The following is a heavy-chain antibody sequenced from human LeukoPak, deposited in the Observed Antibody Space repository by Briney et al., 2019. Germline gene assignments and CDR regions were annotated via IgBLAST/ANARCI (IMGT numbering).Heavy chain of an antibody. J-gene: IGHJ3*02. CDR1: GFTFGSYA. CDR3: ARTQGQPYDAFDI. V-gene: IGHV4-59*12. CDR2: IYYSGST. D-gene: IGHD2-2*01. Sequence: PGGSLRLSCAASGFTFGSYAMSWVRQPPGKGLEWIATIYYSGSTYYNPSLESRVTISVDTSKNQFSLKVSSVTAADTAVYHCARTQGQPYDAFDIWGQGTMVTVSS.